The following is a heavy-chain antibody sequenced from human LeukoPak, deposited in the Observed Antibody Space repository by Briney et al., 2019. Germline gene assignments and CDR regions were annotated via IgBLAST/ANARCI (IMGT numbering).Heavy chain of an antibody. Sequence: GGSLRLSCAASGFTFSNYWMSWVRQAPGKGLEWVANIKGDGSYKYYVDSVKGRFTISRDNAKSSLYLQMNTLRAEDTAVYYCATSSDSSGNDWGQGTLVTVSS. CDR1: GFTFSNYW. J-gene: IGHJ4*02. CDR2: IKGDGSYK. V-gene: IGHV3-7*03. CDR3: ATSSDSSGND. D-gene: IGHD3-22*01.